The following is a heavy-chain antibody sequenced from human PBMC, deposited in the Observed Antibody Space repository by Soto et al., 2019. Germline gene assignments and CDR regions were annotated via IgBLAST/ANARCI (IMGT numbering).Heavy chain of an antibody. CDR1: NGSFSGYY. CDR2: INHSGST. CDR3: AGQRGSGSYYNAYYFDY. J-gene: IGHJ4*02. Sequence: SETLSLTCTVSNGSFSGYYWSWIRQPPGKGLEWIGEINHSGSTYYNPSLKSRVTISVDTSKNQFSLKLSSVTAADTAVYYCAGQRGSGSYYNAYYFDYWGQGTLVTVSS. V-gene: IGHV4-34*01. D-gene: IGHD3-10*01.